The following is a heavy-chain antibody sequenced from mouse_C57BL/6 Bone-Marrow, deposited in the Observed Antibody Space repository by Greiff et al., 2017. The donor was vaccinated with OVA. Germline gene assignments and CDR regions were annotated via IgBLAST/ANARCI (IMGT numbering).Heavy chain of an antibody. Sequence: VQLQQSGAELARPGASVKLSCKASGYTFTSYGISWVKQRTGQGLEWIGEIYPRSGNTYYNEKFKGKATLTADKSSSTAYMELRSLTSEDPAVYFCARLGRWLMDYWGQGTSVTVSS. D-gene: IGHD4-1*01. V-gene: IGHV1-81*01. CDR3: ARLGRWLMDY. J-gene: IGHJ4*01. CDR2: IYPRSGNT. CDR1: GYTFTSYG.